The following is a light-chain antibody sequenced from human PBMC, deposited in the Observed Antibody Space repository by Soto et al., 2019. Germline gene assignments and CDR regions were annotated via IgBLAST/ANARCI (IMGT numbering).Light chain of an antibody. V-gene: IGKV1-5*01. CDR1: QSISSW. CDR2: GAS. J-gene: IGKJ5*01. Sequence: DIQMTQSPSTLSASVVDRVTITCRASQSISSWLAWYQQRPGKAPKLLIYGASSLESGVPSRFSGSGSGTEFTLTISSLQPDDFATYYCQQYNSYPITFGQGTRLEI. CDR3: QQYNSYPIT.